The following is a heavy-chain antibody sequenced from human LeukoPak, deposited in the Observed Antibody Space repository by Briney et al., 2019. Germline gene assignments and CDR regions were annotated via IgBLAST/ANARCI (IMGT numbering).Heavy chain of an antibody. Sequence: PGGSLRLSCAASGFTFTSYWMHWVRQAPGKGLVWVSRINSDGSSTYYADSVKDRFTISRDNAKNTLYLQMNSLRAEDTAVYYCARGVGNDYGDYYGMDVWGQGTTVTVSS. J-gene: IGHJ6*02. CDR2: INSDGSST. CDR1: GFTFTSYW. V-gene: IGHV3-74*01. CDR3: ARGVGNDYGDYYGMDV. D-gene: IGHD4-17*01.